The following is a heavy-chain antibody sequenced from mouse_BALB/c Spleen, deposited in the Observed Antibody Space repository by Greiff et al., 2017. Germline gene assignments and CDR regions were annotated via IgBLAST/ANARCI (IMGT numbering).Heavy chain of an antibody. CDR3: AGYYRYDVGAMDY. D-gene: IGHD2-14*01. CDR1: GYTFTSYV. V-gene: IGHV1-14*01. CDR2: INPYNDGT. Sequence: VQLQQSGPELVKPGASVKMSCKASGYTFTSYVMHWVKQKPGQGLEWIGYINPYNDGTKYNEKFKGKATLTSDKSSSTAYMELSSLTSEDSAVYYCAGYYRYDVGAMDYWGQGTSVTVSS. J-gene: IGHJ4*01.